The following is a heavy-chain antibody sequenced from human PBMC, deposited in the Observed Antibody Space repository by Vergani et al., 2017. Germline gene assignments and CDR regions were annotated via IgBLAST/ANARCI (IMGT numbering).Heavy chain of an antibody. J-gene: IGHJ4*02. V-gene: IGHV4-4*07. CDR3: AREYSSSVGFLAY. D-gene: IGHD6-6*01. CDR2: IYTSEST. Sequence: QVQLQESGPGLVKPSETLSLTCLVSGGSISPYYWSWIRQPAGKGLEWIVRIYTSESTNYHPSLKIRVTMSVDTSKNQFSLKLSSETAADPAVDYCAREYSSSVGFLAYWGQGTLVTVSS. CDR1: GGSISPYY.